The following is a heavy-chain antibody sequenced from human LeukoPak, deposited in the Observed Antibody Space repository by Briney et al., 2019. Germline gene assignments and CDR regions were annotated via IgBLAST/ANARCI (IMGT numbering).Heavy chain of an antibody. D-gene: IGHD5-24*01. Sequence: SETLSLTCAVYGGSFSGYYWSWIRQPPGKGLEWIGEINHSGSTNYNPSLKSRVTISVDTSKNQFSLKLSSVTAADTAVYYCARGGRDGYRLIDYWGQGTLVTVSS. CDR3: ARGGRDGYRLIDY. V-gene: IGHV4-34*01. CDR1: GGSFSGYY. CDR2: INHSGST. J-gene: IGHJ4*02.